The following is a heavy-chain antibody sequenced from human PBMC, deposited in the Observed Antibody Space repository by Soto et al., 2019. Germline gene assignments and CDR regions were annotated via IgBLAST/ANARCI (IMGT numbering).Heavy chain of an antibody. CDR1: GFTFTDYA. D-gene: IGHD5-18*01. CDR3: ARDENTAMVHYFDY. CDR2: ISKDGSTK. Sequence: LRLSCAASGFTFTDYAMHWVRQAPGKGLEWVAVISKDGSTKYYADSVKGRFTFSRDNSKNTLFLQMNSLKTEDTATYYCARDENTAMVHYFDYWGQGALVTVSS. J-gene: IGHJ4*02. V-gene: IGHV3-30-3*01.